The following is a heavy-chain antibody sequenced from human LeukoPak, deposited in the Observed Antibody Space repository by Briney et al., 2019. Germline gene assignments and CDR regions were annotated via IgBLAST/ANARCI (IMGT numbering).Heavy chain of an antibody. CDR2: INSNSGYI. CDR3: ARLSHYYYSGSYSWYFDY. V-gene: IGHV3-21*01. D-gene: IGHD3-10*01. Sequence: GGTLRLSCAASGFTFSTYAINWVRQAPGKGLEWVSSINSNSGYIYYADSVKGRFTISRDNAKNSLYLQMNSLRADDTAIYYCARLSHYYYSGSYSWYFDYWGQGALVTVSS. J-gene: IGHJ4*02. CDR1: GFTFSTYA.